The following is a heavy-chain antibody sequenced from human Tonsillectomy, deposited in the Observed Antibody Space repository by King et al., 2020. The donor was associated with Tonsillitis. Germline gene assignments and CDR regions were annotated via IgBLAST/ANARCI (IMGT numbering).Heavy chain of an antibody. CDR1: GFTFSSYW. CDR3: ARFIYGDYETLDY. Sequence: VQLVESGGGLVQPGGSLRLSCAASGFTFSSYWMHWVRQAPGKGLVWVSRISSDGSSTIYADSVKGRFTISRDNAKNTLYLQMNSLRAEDTAVYYCARFIYGDYETLDYWGQGTLLTVSS. V-gene: IGHV3-74*01. D-gene: IGHD4-17*01. J-gene: IGHJ4*02. CDR2: ISSDGSST.